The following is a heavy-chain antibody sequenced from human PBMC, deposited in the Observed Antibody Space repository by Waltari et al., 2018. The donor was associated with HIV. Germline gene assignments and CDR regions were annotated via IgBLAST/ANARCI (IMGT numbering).Heavy chain of an antibody. CDR1: GFTFSSYW. CDR3: ARGGHCSGISCYTGDYSYGLDV. CDR2: INTDGSST. V-gene: IGHV3-74*01. J-gene: IGHJ6*02. Sequence: EVQLVESGGGLVQPGGSLRLSCAASGFTFSSYWIPWVRPAPGKGLVWVSRINTDGSSTSYADSVKGRFTISRDNAKNTLYLQMNSLRAEDTAVYYCARGGHCSGISCYTGDYSYGLDVWGQGTTVTVSS. D-gene: IGHD2-2*02.